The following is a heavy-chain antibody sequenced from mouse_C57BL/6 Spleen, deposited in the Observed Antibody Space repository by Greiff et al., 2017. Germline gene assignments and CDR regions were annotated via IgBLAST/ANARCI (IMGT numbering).Heavy chain of an antibody. J-gene: IGHJ4*01. Sequence: QVQLQQSGPGLVQPSQSLSITCTVSGFSLTSYGVHWVRQSPGKGLEWLGVIWSGGSTDYNAACTSILSIIKNNSKIQVFIISNSLHADDTAIYYCARKGYCAMDYWGQGTSVTVSS. CDR3: ARKGYCAMDY. CDR2: IWSGGST. V-gene: IGHV2-2*01. D-gene: IGHD3-2*02. CDR1: GFSLTSYG.